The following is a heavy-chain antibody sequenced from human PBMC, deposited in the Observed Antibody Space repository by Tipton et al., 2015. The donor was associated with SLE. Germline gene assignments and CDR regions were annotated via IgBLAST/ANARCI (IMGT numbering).Heavy chain of an antibody. CDR3: ARGIIAAAFLYYFDY. J-gene: IGHJ4*02. D-gene: IGHD6-13*01. CDR2: IYSGGST. V-gene: IGHV3-66*02. Sequence: SLRLSCAASGFTFSDYYMSWIRQAPGKGLEWVSVIYSGGSTYYADSVKGRFTISRDNSKNTLFLQMSSLRAEDTAVYYCARGIIAAAFLYYFDYWGQGTLVTVSS. CDR1: GFTFSDYY.